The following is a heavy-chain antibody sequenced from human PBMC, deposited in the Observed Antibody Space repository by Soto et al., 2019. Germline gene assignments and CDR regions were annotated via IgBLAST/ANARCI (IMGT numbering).Heavy chain of an antibody. Sequence: EVQLLESGGGLVQPGGSLRLFCTASGFAFSSYAMNWVRQAPGKGLEWVSGIVDTGGRTFYADSVKGRFTISRDNAKNTLYLEMNSLRAEDTAIYYCAPVPAASSYYNTDVWGPGTTVTVSS. CDR2: IVDTGGRT. D-gene: IGHD6-25*01. J-gene: IGHJ6*02. V-gene: IGHV3-23*01. CDR1: GFAFSSYA. CDR3: APVPAASSYYNTDV.